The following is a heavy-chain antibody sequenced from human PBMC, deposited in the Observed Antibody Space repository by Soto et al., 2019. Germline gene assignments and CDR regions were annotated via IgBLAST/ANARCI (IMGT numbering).Heavy chain of an antibody. Sequence: PSETLSLTCTVSGGSINSYYWSWIRQSPGKGLECIGYIYYSGSTNYNPSLKSRVTISVDASKNQFSLELSSVTAADTAVYYCARSYFYAFDFWGQGTLVTVSS. D-gene: IGHD1-26*01. J-gene: IGHJ3*01. CDR1: GGSINSYY. V-gene: IGHV4-59*01. CDR2: IYYSGST. CDR3: ARSYFYAFDF.